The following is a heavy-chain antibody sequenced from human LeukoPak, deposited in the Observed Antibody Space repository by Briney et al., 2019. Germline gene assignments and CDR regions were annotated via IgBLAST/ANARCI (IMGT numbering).Heavy chain of an antibody. J-gene: IGHJ3*02. D-gene: IGHD6-13*01. CDR1: GYTFTGYY. CDR2: INPNSGGT. Sequence: ASVKVSCKASGYTFTGYYMHWVRQAPGQGLEWMGWINPNSGGTNYAQKFQGRVTMTRDTSISTAYMELSRLRSDDTAVYYCARGAYSSSWYEYAFDIWGQGTMVTVSS. CDR3: ARGAYSSSWYEYAFDI. V-gene: IGHV1-2*02.